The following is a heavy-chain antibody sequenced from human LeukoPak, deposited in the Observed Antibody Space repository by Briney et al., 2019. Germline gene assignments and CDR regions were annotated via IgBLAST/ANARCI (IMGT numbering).Heavy chain of an antibody. Sequence: KPSETLSLTCTVSGGSISSYYWSWIRQPPGKGLEWIGYIYYSGSTNYNPSLKSRVTISVDTSKNQFSLKLSSVTAADTAVYYCARYSLEYLGYMDVWGKGSTVTVSS. J-gene: IGHJ6*03. V-gene: IGHV4-59*01. CDR3: ARYSLEYLGYMDV. CDR2: IYYSGST. D-gene: IGHD6-13*01. CDR1: GGSISSYY.